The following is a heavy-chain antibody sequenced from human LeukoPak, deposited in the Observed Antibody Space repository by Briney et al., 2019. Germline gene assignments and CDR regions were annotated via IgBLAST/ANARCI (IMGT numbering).Heavy chain of an antibody. CDR2: IYSGGST. J-gene: IGHJ4*02. V-gene: IGHV3-53*01. Sequence: GGSLRLSCAASGFTVSSNYMSWVRQAPGKGLEWVSVIYSGGSTYYADSVKGRFTISRDNSKNALYLQMNSLRAEDTAVYYCVSVSGGTEYYFDYWGQGTLVTVSS. D-gene: IGHD2-15*01. CDR1: GFTVSSNY. CDR3: VSVSGGTEYYFDY.